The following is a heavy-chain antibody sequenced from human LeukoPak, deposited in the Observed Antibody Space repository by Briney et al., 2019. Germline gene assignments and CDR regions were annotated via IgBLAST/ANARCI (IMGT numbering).Heavy chain of an antibody. J-gene: IGHJ4*02. CDR1: GGSIDSSSYY. D-gene: IGHD3-3*01. CDR3: ARDHYTANWYFDY. V-gene: IGHV4-39*07. Sequence: SETLSLTCTVSGGSIDSSSYYWGWIRQPPGKGLEWIGSIYYSGSTNYNPSLKSRVTISVDKSKNQFYLKLSSVTAADTAVYYCARDHYTANWYFDYWGQGTLVTVSS. CDR2: IYYSGST.